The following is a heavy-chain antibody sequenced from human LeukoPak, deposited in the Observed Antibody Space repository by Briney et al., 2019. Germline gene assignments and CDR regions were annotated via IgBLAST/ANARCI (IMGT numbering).Heavy chain of an antibody. CDR1: GGTFSSYA. J-gene: IGHJ6*02. CDR3: ARGMGATSSYYYLYGMDV. Sequence: ASVKASCKASGGTFSSYAISWVRQAPGQGLEWMGGIIPIFGTASYAQKFQGRVTMTRDTSTSTVYMELSSLRSEDTAVYYCARGMGATSSYYYLYGMDVWGQGTTVTVSS. V-gene: IGHV1-69*05. D-gene: IGHD1-26*01. CDR2: IIPIFGTA.